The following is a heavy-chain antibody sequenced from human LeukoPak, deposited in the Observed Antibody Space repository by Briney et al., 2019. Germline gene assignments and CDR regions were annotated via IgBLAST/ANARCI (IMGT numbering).Heavy chain of an antibody. CDR3: ARGDSSGYYYLDY. J-gene: IGHJ4*02. CDR2: IIPIFGTA. D-gene: IGHD3-22*01. CDR1: GGTFSSYA. V-gene: IGHV1-69*01. Sequence: GSSVKVPCKASGGTFSSYAISWVRQAPGHGLEWMGGIIPIFGTANYAQKFQGRVTITADESTSTAYMELSSLRSEDTAVYYCARGDSSGYYYLDYWGQGTLVTVSS.